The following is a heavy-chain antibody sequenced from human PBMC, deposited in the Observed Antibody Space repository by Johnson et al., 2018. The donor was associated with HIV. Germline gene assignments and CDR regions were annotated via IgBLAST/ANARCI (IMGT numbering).Heavy chain of an antibody. D-gene: IGHD1-26*01. CDR3: AVWELGLGIDFDI. CDR1: GFTFSSYT. CDR2: ISYDGSNK. J-gene: IGHJ3*02. Sequence: QVQLVESGGGLVQPGGSLRLSCAASGFTFSSYTVHWVRQAPGKGLEWVALISYDGSNKNYADSVKGRFTVSRDNSKNTVYLQMNSLRDEDTAVYYCAVWELGLGIDFDIWGQGTMVTVSS. V-gene: IGHV3-30*04.